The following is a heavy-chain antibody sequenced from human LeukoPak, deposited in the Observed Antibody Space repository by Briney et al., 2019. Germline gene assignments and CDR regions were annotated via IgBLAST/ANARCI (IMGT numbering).Heavy chain of an antibody. CDR1: GFSFGDYA. CDR3: AKGTQRGNSGWGYFIDY. V-gene: IGHV3-9*01. D-gene: IGHD3-10*01. Sequence: PGRSLRLSCAASGFSFGDYAMHWVRQAPGKGLEWVSGINWNSGSIDYADSVKGRFTISRDNAKNFLYVQMNNLRAEDTALYYCAKGTQRGNSGWGYFIDYWGQGTLVTVSS. J-gene: IGHJ4*02. CDR2: INWNSGSI.